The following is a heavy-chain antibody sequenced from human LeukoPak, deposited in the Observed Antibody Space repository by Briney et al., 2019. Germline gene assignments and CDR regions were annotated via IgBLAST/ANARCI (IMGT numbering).Heavy chain of an antibody. CDR2: ISYDGSHK. D-gene: IGHD4-23*01. J-gene: IGHJ4*02. CDR1: GFTFSSYA. Sequence: GGSLRLSCAASGFTFSSYAMHWVRQAPGKGLEWVALISYDGSHKYYADSVKGRFTISRDNAKNSLYLQMNSLRAEDTAVYYCARETVGIDYWGQGTLVTVSS. CDR3: ARETVGIDY. V-gene: IGHV3-30*04.